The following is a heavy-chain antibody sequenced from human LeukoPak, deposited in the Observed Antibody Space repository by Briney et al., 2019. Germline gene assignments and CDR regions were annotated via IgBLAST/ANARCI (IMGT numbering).Heavy chain of an antibody. Sequence: SVKVSCKASGYTFTSYGISWVRQAPGQGLEWMGGIIPIFGTANYAQKFQGRVTITADESTSTAYMELSSLRSEDTAVYYCARGGSSSWYSGLGYYFDYWGQGTLVTVSS. CDR3: ARGGSSSWYSGLGYYFDY. CDR1: GYTFTSYG. CDR2: IIPIFGTA. V-gene: IGHV1-69*13. D-gene: IGHD6-13*01. J-gene: IGHJ4*02.